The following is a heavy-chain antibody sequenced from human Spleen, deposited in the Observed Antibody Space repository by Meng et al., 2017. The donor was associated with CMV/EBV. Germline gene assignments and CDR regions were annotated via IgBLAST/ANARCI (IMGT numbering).Heavy chain of an antibody. CDR3: AKFDSVGATFFDY. CDR2: SSGSGGSI. V-gene: IGHV3-23*01. J-gene: IGHJ4*02. CDR1: GGSISSSSYY. Sequence: ETLSLTCTVSGGSISSSSYYWGWIRQPPGKGLEWVSSSSGSGGSIEYAGSVKGRFTISRDNSENTLFLQMKSLRAEDTATYYCAKFDSVGATFFDYWGQGTPVTVSS. D-gene: IGHD1-26*01.